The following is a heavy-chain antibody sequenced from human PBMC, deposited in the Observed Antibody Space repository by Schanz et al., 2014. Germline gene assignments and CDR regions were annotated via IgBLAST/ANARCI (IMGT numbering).Heavy chain of an antibody. D-gene: IGHD3-10*01. CDR3: AKGSRSGSKVMDV. CDR2: IPWNGAAI. J-gene: IGHJ6*03. CDR1: GFTFTNYA. Sequence: DVQLLESGGGLVQPGGSLRLSCAASGFTFTNYAMSWVRQAPGKGLEWVSNIPWNGAAIGYAGSVRGRFTISRDSAKNSLYLQMNSLRPEDTALYYCAKGSRSGSKVMDVWGKGTTVTVSS. V-gene: IGHV3-9*01.